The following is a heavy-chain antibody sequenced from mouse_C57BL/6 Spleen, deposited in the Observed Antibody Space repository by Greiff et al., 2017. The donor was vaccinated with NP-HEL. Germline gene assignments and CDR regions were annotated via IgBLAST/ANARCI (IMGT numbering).Heavy chain of an antibody. D-gene: IGHD1-1*01. CDR3: TTWATVVSYYCDY. J-gene: IGHJ2*01. Sequence: VQLQQSGAELVRPGASVKLSCTASGFNIKDDYMHWVKQRPEQGLEWIGWIDPENGDTEYASKFQGKATITADTSSNTAYLQLSSLTSEDTAVYYCTTWATVVSYYCDYWGQGTTLTVSS. CDR2: IDPENGDT. CDR1: GFNIKDDY. V-gene: IGHV14-4*01.